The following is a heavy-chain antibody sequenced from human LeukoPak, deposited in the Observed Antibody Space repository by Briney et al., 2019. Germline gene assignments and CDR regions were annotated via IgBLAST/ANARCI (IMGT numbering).Heavy chain of an antibody. V-gene: IGHV1-8*02. Sequence: ASVKVSCKASGYTFTSYYMHWVRQATGQGLEWMGWMNPNSGNTGYAQKFQGRVTMTRNTSISTAYMELSSLRSEDTAVYYCARGSVWGSSDAFDIWGQGTMVTVSS. J-gene: IGHJ3*02. D-gene: IGHD3-16*01. CDR3: ARGSVWGSSDAFDI. CDR2: MNPNSGNT. CDR1: GYTFTSYY.